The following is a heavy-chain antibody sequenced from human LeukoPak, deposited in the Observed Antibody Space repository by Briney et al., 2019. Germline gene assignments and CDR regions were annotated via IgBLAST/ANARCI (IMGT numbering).Heavy chain of an antibody. Sequence: PSETLSLTCTVSGGSISSYYWSWIRQPPGKGLEWIGYIYYSGSTNYNPSLKSRVTISVDTSKNQFSLKLSSVTAADTAVYYCARIVVVPAAGYYYMDVWGKGTTVTVSS. CDR2: IYYSGST. CDR3: ARIVVVPAAGYYYMDV. D-gene: IGHD2-2*01. J-gene: IGHJ6*03. CDR1: GGSISSYY. V-gene: IGHV4-59*01.